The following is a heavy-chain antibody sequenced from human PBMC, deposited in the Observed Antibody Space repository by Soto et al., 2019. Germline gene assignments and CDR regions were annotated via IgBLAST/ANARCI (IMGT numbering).Heavy chain of an antibody. V-gene: IGHV1-69*01. Sequence: QVQLVQSGAEVKKPGSSVKVSCKASGGTFSSYAISWVRQAPGQGLEWMGGIIPIFGTANYAQKFQGRVTITADESTSTAYMELSSLRSEDTTVYYCARGGIEYSSENWYFDLWGRGTLVTVSS. CDR3: ARGGIEYSSENWYFDL. CDR2: IIPIFGTA. CDR1: GGTFSSYA. D-gene: IGHD6-6*01. J-gene: IGHJ2*01.